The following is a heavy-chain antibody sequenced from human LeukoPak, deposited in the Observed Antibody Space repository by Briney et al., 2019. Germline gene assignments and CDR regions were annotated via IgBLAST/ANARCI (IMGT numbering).Heavy chain of an antibody. J-gene: IGHJ4*02. D-gene: IGHD3-10*01. CDR3: AKDIPPNYYGSGSYSDN. V-gene: IGHV3-43*02. Sequence: GGALRLSCAASGFTFDDYAMHGVRQAPGKGLDGVSLICGDGGSTYYADYVEGRFTISRDNSKNSLYLQMNSLRTEDTALYYCAKDIPPNYYGSGSYSDNWGQGTLVTVSS. CDR2: ICGDGGST. CDR1: GFTFDDYA.